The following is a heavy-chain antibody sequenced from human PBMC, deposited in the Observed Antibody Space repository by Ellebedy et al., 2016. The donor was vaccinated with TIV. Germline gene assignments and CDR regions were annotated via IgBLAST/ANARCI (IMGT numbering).Heavy chain of an antibody. CDR1: GDSVSSDRYY. CDR3: ARGFDP. Sequence: SETLSLTCSVSGDSVSSDRYYWAWIRQPPGKGLQWLASIYYSGTTYYNPSLKSGVAISVDTSKNYFSLKLSSVTAADTAVYYCARGFDPWGQGTLVTVSS. CDR2: IYYSGTT. V-gene: IGHV4-39*07. J-gene: IGHJ5*02.